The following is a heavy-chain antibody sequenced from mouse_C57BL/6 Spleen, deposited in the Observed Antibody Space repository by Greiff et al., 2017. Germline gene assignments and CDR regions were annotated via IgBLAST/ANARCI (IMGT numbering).Heavy chain of an antibody. J-gene: IGHJ3*01. Sequence: VQLQQSGPELVKPGASVKISCKASGYAFSSSWMNWVKQRPGKGLEWIGRIYPGDGDTNYNGKFKGKATLTADKSSSTAYMQLSSLTSEDSAVYFCARSIYDGYYGFFAYWGQGTLVTVSA. D-gene: IGHD2-3*01. CDR3: ARSIYDGYYGFFAY. CDR1: GYAFSSSW. CDR2: IYPGDGDT. V-gene: IGHV1-82*01.